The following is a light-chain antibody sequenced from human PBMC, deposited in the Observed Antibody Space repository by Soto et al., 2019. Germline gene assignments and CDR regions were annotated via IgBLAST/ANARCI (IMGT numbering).Light chain of an antibody. CDR3: QQYGSIPGT. Sequence: EIVMTQSPATLSVSPGERATLSCRASQSVSSNLAWYQQKPGQAPRLLIYGASTRATGIPARFSGSGSGTELTLAISSLQSEDFAVYYCQQYGSIPGTFGQGTKVDIK. V-gene: IGKV3-15*01. J-gene: IGKJ1*01. CDR1: QSVSSN. CDR2: GAS.